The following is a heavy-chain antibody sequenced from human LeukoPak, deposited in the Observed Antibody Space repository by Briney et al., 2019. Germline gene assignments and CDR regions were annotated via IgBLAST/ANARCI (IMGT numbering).Heavy chain of an antibody. Sequence: PGGSLSLSCAASGFTFSTYWMHWVRQAPGKGLVWVARIKGDGSSTIYADSVKGRFTISRDNSKNTLYLQTSSLRVEDTAVYYCARASTTVPNLLDHWGRGTLVTVSS. J-gene: IGHJ4*02. D-gene: IGHD4-17*01. V-gene: IGHV3-74*01. CDR3: ARASTTVPNLLDH. CDR1: GFTFSTYW. CDR2: IKGDGSST.